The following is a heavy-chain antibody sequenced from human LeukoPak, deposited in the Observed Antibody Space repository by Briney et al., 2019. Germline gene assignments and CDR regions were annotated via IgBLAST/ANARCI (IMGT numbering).Heavy chain of an antibody. Sequence: PSETLSLTCAVYGGSFSGYYWSWIRQPPGKGLEWIGEINHSGSTNYNPSLKSRVTISVDTSKNQFSLKLSSVTAADTAVYYCAREEYYYDSSGYYSGWFDPWGQGTLVTVSS. CDR3: AREEYYYDSSGYYSGWFDP. D-gene: IGHD3-22*01. CDR1: GGSFSGYY. J-gene: IGHJ5*02. V-gene: IGHV4-34*01. CDR2: INHSGST.